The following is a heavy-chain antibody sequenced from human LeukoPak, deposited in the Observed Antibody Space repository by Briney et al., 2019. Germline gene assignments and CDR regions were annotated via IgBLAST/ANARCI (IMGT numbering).Heavy chain of an antibody. J-gene: IGHJ5*02. CDR3: ARGVPAAGSIRFDP. Sequence: SGTLSLTCAVSGGSITSGNWWSWVRQPPGKGLEWIGEIYHRGGTNYNPSLKSRVTISADKSKNQFSLILNSVTAADTAVYYCARGVPAAGSIRFDPWGQGTLVTVSS. D-gene: IGHD6-13*01. CDR2: IYHRGGT. CDR1: GGSITSGNW. V-gene: IGHV4-4*02.